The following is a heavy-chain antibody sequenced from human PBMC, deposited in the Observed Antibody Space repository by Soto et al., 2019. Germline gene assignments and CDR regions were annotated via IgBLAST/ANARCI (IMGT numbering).Heavy chain of an antibody. D-gene: IGHD2-2*01. CDR1: GHTFSSYY. J-gene: IGHJ4*02. CDR2: INPSGGGT. CDR3: ARGLPCGSTTCFGGELAY. Sequence: VQLVQSGAEGKNPGASVKVSCKASGHTFSSYYIHWVRQAPGQGLEWMGVINPSGGGTSYAQKFQGRVTMTRDTSTSTVFMELSSLRYEDTAVFYCARGLPCGSTTCFGGELAYWGQGTLVTVPS. V-gene: IGHV1-46*01.